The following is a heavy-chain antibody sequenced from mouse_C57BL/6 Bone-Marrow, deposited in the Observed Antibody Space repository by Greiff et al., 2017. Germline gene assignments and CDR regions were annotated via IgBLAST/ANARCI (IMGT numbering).Heavy chain of an antibody. D-gene: IGHD1-1*01. CDR3: AREAYYGSSYPFPY. V-gene: IGHV1-50*01. J-gene: IGHJ3*01. CDR2: IDPSDSYT. Sequence: QVQLQQPGAELVKPGASVKLSCKASGYTFTSYWMQWVKQRPGQGLEWIGEIDPSDSYTNYNQKFKGKATLTVDTSSSTAYMQLSSLTSEDSAVYYCAREAYYGSSYPFPYGGQGTLVTVSA. CDR1: GYTFTSYW.